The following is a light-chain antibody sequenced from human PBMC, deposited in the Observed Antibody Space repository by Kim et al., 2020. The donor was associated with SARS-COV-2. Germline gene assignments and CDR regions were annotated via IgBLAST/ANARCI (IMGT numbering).Light chain of an antibody. CDR3: CSYTGDYTLV. Sequence: SPTISCAGTGSDVGCYDFVPWYQQHPGKAPKLLLYDGTLRPSGVPDRFSGSKSGNTASLTISGLQAEDEADYYCCSYTGDYTLVFGGGTQLTVL. CDR2: DGT. V-gene: IGLV2-11*03. CDR1: GSDVGCYDF. J-gene: IGLJ3*02.